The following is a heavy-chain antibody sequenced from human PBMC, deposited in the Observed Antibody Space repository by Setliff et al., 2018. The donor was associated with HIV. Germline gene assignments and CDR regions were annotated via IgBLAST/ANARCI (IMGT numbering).Heavy chain of an antibody. CDR2: IYTSGTT. CDR3: ARLIHTGLLYFDF. CDR1: GDSISTYS. D-gene: IGHD2-8*02. J-gene: IGHJ4*02. Sequence: SETLSLTCTVSGDSISTYSWNWIRQPPGKGLEWIGYIYTSGTTQYNPSVESRVTMSLDTSRDQFSLNLRSVTAADTAVYFCARLIHTGLLYFDFWGLGTLVTVSS. V-gene: IGHV4-4*09.